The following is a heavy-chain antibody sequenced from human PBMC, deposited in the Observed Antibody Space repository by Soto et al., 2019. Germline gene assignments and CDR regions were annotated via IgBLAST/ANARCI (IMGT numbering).Heavy chain of an antibody. Sequence: ASVKVSCKASGYTFTRSGISWVRQAPGQGLEWMGWISTYNGDTNYAQTFQGRVTMTTDTSTSTVHMEVRSLRSDDTAVYYCASVDIVGDARNAFDIWGQGTMVTVSS. CDR1: GYTFTRSG. CDR2: ISTYNGDT. J-gene: IGHJ3*02. V-gene: IGHV1-18*01. CDR3: ASVDIVGDARNAFDI. D-gene: IGHD1-26*01.